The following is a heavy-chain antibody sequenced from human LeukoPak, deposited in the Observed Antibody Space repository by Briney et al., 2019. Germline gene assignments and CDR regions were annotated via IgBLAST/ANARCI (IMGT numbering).Heavy chain of an antibody. CDR3: ARSQDV. J-gene: IGHJ6*04. V-gene: IGHV4-34*01. CDR1: GGSFSGYY. CDR2: INHSGST. Sequence: SETLSLTCAVYGGSFSGYYWSWIRQPPGKGLEWIGEINHSGSTNYNPSLKSRVTISVDTSKNQFSLKLSSVTAADTAVYYCARSQDVWGKGTTATVSS.